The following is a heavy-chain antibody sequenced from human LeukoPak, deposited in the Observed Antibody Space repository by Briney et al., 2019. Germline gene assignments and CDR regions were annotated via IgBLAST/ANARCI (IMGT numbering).Heavy chain of an antibody. CDR1: GYTFTSYG. D-gene: IGHD3-10*01. CDR3: ARDRRGAQYY. Sequence: GASVKVSCKASGYTFTSYGTSWVRQAPGQGLEWMGWISAYNGNTDSAQKLQGRVTMTTDTSTSTAYMDLRSLRSDDTAVYYCARDRRGAQYYWGQGTLVTVSS. CDR2: ISAYNGNT. J-gene: IGHJ4*02. V-gene: IGHV1-18*01.